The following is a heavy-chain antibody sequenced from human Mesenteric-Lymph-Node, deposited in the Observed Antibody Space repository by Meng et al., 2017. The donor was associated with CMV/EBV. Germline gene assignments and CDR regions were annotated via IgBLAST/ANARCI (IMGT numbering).Heavy chain of an antibody. CDR2: IDPNSGDT. Sequence: SGYMFIGYYIHWVRQAPGQGLEWMGWIDPNSGDTKSAQKLQGRVTMTRDTSISTAYMELSSLRSDDTAVYYCARIPTDNLPNQHFNYWGQGTLVTVSS. CDR3: ARIPTDNLPNQHFNY. V-gene: IGHV1-2*02. CDR1: GYMFIGYY. J-gene: IGHJ4*02. D-gene: IGHD2-8*01.